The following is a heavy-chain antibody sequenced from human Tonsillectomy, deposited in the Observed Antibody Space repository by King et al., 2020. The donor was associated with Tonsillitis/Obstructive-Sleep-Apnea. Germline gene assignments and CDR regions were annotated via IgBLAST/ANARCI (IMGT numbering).Heavy chain of an antibody. CDR1: GYSFNTYW. J-gene: IGHJ4*02. V-gene: IGHV5-51*01. Sequence: QLVQSGAEVKKPGESLKISCKGSGYSFNTYWIGWVRQTPGKGLEQMGIIYPGDSDTIYNPSFQGQVTISVDRSVSVAYLQWSSLKASDTAIYFCARGRGITIIDYWGQGTPVTVSS. CDR2: IYPGDSDT. D-gene: IGHD3-3*01. CDR3: ARGRGITIIDY.